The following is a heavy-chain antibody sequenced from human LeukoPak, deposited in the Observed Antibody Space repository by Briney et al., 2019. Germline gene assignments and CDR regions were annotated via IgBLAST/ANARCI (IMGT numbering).Heavy chain of an antibody. CDR2: IIPILGIA. D-gene: IGHD3-10*01. CDR3: ARDLKNGDADY. CDR1: GGTFSSYA. V-gene: IGHV1-69*04. Sequence: ASVKVSCKASGGTFSSYAISWVRQAPGQGLEWMGRIIPILGIANYAQKFQGRVTITADKSTSTAYMELSSLRSEDTAVYYCARDLKNGDADYWGQGILVTVSS. J-gene: IGHJ4*02.